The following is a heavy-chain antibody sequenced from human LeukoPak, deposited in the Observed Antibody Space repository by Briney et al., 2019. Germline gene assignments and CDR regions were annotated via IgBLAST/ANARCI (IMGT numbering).Heavy chain of an antibody. V-gene: IGHV4-59*01. CDR3: ARVISGGYYYYMDV. CDR2: IYYSGST. Sequence: SETLCLTCTVSGGSISSYYWSWIRQPPGKGLEWIGYIYYSGSTNYNPSLKSRVTISVDTSKNQFSLKLSSVTAADTAVYYCARVISGGYYYYMDVWGKGTTVTVSS. J-gene: IGHJ6*03. D-gene: IGHD5-12*01. CDR1: GGSISSYY.